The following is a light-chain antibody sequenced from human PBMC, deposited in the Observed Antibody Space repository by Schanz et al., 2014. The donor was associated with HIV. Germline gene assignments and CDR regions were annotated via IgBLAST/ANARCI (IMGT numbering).Light chain of an antibody. J-gene: IGLJ2*01. CDR3: SSYTVINTVV. V-gene: IGLV2-14*03. CDR1: SSDVGAYKY. Sequence: QSALTQPASVSGSPGQSITISCTGTSSDVGAYKYVSWYQQHPGKAPKLMIYDVSKRPSGVSNRFSGSKSGNTASLTISGLQAEDEADYYCSSYTVINTVVFGGGTKLTVL. CDR2: DVS.